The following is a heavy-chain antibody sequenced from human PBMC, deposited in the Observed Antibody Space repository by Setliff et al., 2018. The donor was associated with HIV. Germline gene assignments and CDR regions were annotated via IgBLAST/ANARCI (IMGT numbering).Heavy chain of an antibody. V-gene: IGHV3-15*01. D-gene: IGHD5-12*01. CDR2: IKSKTAGGTT. CDR1: GFTFNNAW. Sequence: GGSLRLSCAASGFTFNNAWMTWVRQAPGKGLEWVGHIKSKTAGGTTDYAAPVKGRFTISRDDSKTTLYLQMNSLKTEDTAVYYCTTEDPWLRFGHWGQGTLVTVSS. J-gene: IGHJ5*02. CDR3: TTEDPWLRFGH.